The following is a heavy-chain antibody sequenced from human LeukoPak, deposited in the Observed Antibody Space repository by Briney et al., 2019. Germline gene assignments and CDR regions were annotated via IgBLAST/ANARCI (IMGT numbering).Heavy chain of an antibody. D-gene: IGHD2-2*01. J-gene: IGHJ6*02. CDR2: IIPIFGTA. CDR1: GYTFTSYA. Sequence: SVKVSCKASGYTFTSYAISWVRQAPGQGLEWMGRIIPIFGTANYAQKFQGRVTITADESTSTAYMELSSLRSEDTAVYYCARDHCSSTSCYPRYGMDVWGQGTTVTVSS. CDR3: ARDHCSSTSCYPRYGMDV. V-gene: IGHV1-69*13.